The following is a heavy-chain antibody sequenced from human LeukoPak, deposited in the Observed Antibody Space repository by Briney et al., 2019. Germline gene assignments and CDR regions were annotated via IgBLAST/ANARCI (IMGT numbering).Heavy chain of an antibody. V-gene: IGHV3-23*01. CDR2: IVASGGDT. Sequence: GGSLRLSCAASGFTFSSYSMNWVRQAPGKGLEWVSGIVASGGDTFYADSVKGRFTISSDNSKNTLYLQMNSLRAEDTAVYYCASRNWYIDYWGQGTLVTVSS. CDR3: ASRNWYIDY. CDR1: GFTFSSYS. J-gene: IGHJ4*02. D-gene: IGHD1-14*01.